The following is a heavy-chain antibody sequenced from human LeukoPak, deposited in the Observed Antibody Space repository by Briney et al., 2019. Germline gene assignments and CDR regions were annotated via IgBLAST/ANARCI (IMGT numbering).Heavy chain of an antibody. CDR3: ARSQGYDFWDPLY. CDR1: GFTFSSYA. V-gene: IGHV3-30-3*01. J-gene: IGHJ4*02. Sequence: GRSLRLSCAASGFTFSSYAMHWVRQAPGKGLEWVAVISYDESNKYYADSVKGRFTISRDNSKNTLYLQMNSLRAEDTAVYYCARSQGYDFWDPLYWGQGTLVTVSS. CDR2: ISYDESNK. D-gene: IGHD3-3*01.